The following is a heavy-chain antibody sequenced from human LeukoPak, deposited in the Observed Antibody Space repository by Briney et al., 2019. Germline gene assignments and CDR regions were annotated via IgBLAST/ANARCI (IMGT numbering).Heavy chain of an antibody. CDR1: GFTFSSYG. V-gene: IGHV3-30*18. CDR2: ISYDGSNK. J-gene: IGHJ4*02. Sequence: GRSLRLSCAASGFTFSSYGMHWVRQAPGKGLEWVAVISYDGSNKYYADSVKGRFTISRDNSKNTLYLQMNSLRAEDTAVYYCAKGPNGYSYGYFDGWGQGTLVTVSS. CDR3: AKGPNGYSYGYFDG. D-gene: IGHD5-18*01.